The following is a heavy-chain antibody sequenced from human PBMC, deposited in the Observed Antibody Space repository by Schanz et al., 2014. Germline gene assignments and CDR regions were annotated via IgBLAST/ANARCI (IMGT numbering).Heavy chain of an antibody. CDR1: GYTFTGYH. Sequence: QVQLVQSGAEVKKPGASVKVSCKASGYTFTGYHMHWVRQAPGQGLEWMGRINPNSGAANYAQKFQGRVTMTRDTSISTAYMELSRLTSDDTAIYYCARDDRFLEWSLLDYWGQGTLVTVSS. CDR2: INPNSGAA. V-gene: IGHV1-2*06. CDR3: ARDDRFLEWSLLDY. D-gene: IGHD3-3*01. J-gene: IGHJ4*02.